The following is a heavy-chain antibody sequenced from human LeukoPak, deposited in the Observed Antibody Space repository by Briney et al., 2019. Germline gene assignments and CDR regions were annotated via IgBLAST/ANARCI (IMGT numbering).Heavy chain of an antibody. CDR2: IYTSGST. CDR1: GGSISSYY. CDR3: ARHFPEAQAAAGTWVFDY. Sequence: SETLSLTCTVSGGSISSYYWSWIRQPAGKGLEWIGRIYTSGSTNYNPSLKSRVTMSVDTSKDQFSLKLSSVTAADTAVYYCARHFPEAQAAAGTWVFDYWGQGTLVTVSS. V-gene: IGHV4-4*07. D-gene: IGHD6-13*01. J-gene: IGHJ4*02.